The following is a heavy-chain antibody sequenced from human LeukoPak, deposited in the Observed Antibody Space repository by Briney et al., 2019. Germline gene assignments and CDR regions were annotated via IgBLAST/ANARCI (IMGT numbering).Heavy chain of an antibody. CDR2: ISSSGSTI. J-gene: IGHJ4*02. Sequence: PGGSLRLSCAASGFTFSSYEMNWVRQAPGKGLEWVSYISSSGSTIYYADSVKGRFTISRDNAKNSLYLQMNSLRAEDTAVYYCARGLDIVVVPVYGDYYFDYWGQGTLVTVSS. CDR3: ARGLDIVVVPVYGDYYFDY. CDR1: GFTFSSYE. V-gene: IGHV3-48*03. D-gene: IGHD2-2*03.